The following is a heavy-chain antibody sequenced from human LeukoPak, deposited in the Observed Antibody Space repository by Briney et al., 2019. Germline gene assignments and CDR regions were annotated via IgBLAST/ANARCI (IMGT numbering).Heavy chain of an antibody. CDR2: IYYSGST. CDR1: GGSISSYY. V-gene: IGHV4-59*01. CDR3: ARGFAYGDTGSFDY. Sequence: PSETLSLTRTVSGGSISSYYWSWIRQPPGKELEWIGYIYYSGSTTYNPSLKSRVTISVDTSKNQFSLRLSSVTAADTAVYYCARGFAYGDTGSFDYWGQGTLVTVSS. D-gene: IGHD4-17*01. J-gene: IGHJ4*02.